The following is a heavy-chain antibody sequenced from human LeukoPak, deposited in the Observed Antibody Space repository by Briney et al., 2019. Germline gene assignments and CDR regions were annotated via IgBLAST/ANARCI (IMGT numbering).Heavy chain of an antibody. CDR1: GGSISSYY. V-gene: IGHV4-59*08. CDR3: ARADIVAKRTYYYYMDV. D-gene: IGHD5-12*01. CDR2: IYYSGST. J-gene: IGHJ6*03. Sequence: TPSETLSLTCTVSGGSISSYYWSWIRQPPGKGLEWIGYIYYSGSTNYNPSLKSRVTISVDTSKNQFSLKLSSVTAADTAVYYCARADIVAKRTYYYYMDVWGKGTTVTISS.